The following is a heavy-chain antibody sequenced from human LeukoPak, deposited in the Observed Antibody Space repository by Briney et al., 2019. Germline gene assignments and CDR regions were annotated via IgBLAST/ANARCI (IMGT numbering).Heavy chain of an antibody. Sequence: GGSLRLSCAASGFTFSSYGMHWVRQAPGKGLEWVAVISYDGSNKYYADSVKGRFTISRDNSKNTLYLQMNSLRAEDTAVYYCAKEARYYDFWSGYYFNWFDPWGQGTLVTVSS. D-gene: IGHD3-3*01. J-gene: IGHJ5*02. V-gene: IGHV3-30*18. CDR3: AKEARYYDFWSGYYFNWFDP. CDR1: GFTFSSYG. CDR2: ISYDGSNK.